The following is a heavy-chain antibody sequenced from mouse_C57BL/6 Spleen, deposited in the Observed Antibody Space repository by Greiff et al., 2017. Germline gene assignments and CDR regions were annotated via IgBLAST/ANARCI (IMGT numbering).Heavy chain of an antibody. CDR3: ARGATVVATHWYFDV. J-gene: IGHJ1*03. CDR1: GYTFTSYW. D-gene: IGHD1-1*01. Sequence: VQLQQPGTELVKPGASVKLSCKASGYTFTSYWMHWVKQRPGQGLEWIGNINPSNGGTNYNEKFKSKATLTVDKSASTAYMQRSSLTSEDSAVYYCARGATVVATHWYFDVWGTGTTVTVSS. CDR2: INPSNGGT. V-gene: IGHV1-53*01.